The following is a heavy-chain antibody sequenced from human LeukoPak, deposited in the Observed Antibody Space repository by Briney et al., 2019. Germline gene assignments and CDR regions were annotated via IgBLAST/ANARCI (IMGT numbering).Heavy chain of an antibody. CDR3: VKSIASRGEIVFDI. D-gene: IGHD6-6*01. CDR2: IHYSGST. J-gene: IGHJ3*02. V-gene: IGHV4-59*01. CDR1: NGSITSYY. Sequence: SETLSLTCNVSNGSITSYYWGWVRQPPGKGLEFIGYIHYSGSTNYNPSLKSRVAISAEKSKNQFSLKLSSVTAAVTALYFCVKSIASRGEIVFDIWGQGTMVTVSS.